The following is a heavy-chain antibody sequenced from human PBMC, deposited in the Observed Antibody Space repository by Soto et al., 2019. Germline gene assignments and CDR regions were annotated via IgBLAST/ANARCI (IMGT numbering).Heavy chain of an antibody. CDR1: GFTFSSYG. CDR3: ARDSGSKSITIFGVVTGRGDYYYGMDV. D-gene: IGHD3-3*01. Sequence: QVQLVESGGGVVQPGRSLRLSCAASGFTFSSYGMHWVRQAPGKGLEWVAVIWYDGSNKYYADSVKGRFTISRDNSKNTLYLQMNSLRAEDTAVYYCARDSGSKSITIFGVVTGRGDYYYGMDVWGQGTTVTVSS. V-gene: IGHV3-33*01. J-gene: IGHJ6*02. CDR2: IWYDGSNK.